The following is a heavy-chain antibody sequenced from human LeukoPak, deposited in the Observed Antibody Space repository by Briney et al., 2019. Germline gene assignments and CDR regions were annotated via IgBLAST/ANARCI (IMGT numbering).Heavy chain of an antibody. CDR2: IIPILGIA. CDR1: GGTFSSYA. CDR3: ARPTVTYYYYGMDV. J-gene: IGHJ6*02. Sequence: ASVKVSCKAPGGTFSSYAISWVRQAPGQGLEWMGRIIPILGIANYAQKFQGRVTITADKSTSTAYMELSSLRSEDTAVYYCARPTVTYYYYGMDVWGQGTTVTVSS. D-gene: IGHD4-17*01. V-gene: IGHV1-69*04.